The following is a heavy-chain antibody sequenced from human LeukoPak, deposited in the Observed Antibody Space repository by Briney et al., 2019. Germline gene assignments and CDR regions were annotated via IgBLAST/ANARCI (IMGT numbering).Heavy chain of an antibody. Sequence: ASVKVSCKASGYRFSSVGISWVRQAPGQGLEWIGWVSTYNSETNYAPKFQARVTMTKDTTTSTVFLEMWSLRADDTAVYYCVRDNWNEFDPWGQGTLVTVSS. V-gene: IGHV1-18*01. CDR1: GYRFSSVG. D-gene: IGHD1-1*01. J-gene: IGHJ5*02. CDR3: VRDNWNEFDP. CDR2: VSTYNSET.